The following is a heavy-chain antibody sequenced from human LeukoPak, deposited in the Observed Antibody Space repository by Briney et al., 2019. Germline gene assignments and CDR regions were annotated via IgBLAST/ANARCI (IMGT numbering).Heavy chain of an antibody. CDR2: ISHRGNT. CDR3: AREGSGKDLDY. V-gene: IGHV4-4*02. D-gene: IGHD2-15*01. CDR1: GGPISRSNR. Sequence: SETLSLTCAVAGGPISRSNRWHWVRQSPGKGLEWIGEISHRGNTDYNPSLKSRVTISVDKTKNHFFLNLTSVTAADTAVYYCAREGSGKDLDYWGQGTLVSVSS. J-gene: IGHJ4*02.